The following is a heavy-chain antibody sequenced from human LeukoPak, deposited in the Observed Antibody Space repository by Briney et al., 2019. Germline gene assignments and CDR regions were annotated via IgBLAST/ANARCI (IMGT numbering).Heavy chain of an antibody. CDR2: INHSGST. V-gene: IGHV4-34*01. Sequence: KPSETLSLTCAVYGGSFGGYYWSWIRQPPGKGLEWIGEINHSGSTNYNPSLKSRVTISVDTSKNQFSLKLSSVTAADTAVYYCARLHDDYGDYGGDYWGQGTLVTVSS. CDR1: GGSFGGYY. J-gene: IGHJ4*02. D-gene: IGHD4-17*01. CDR3: ARLHDDYGDYGGDY.